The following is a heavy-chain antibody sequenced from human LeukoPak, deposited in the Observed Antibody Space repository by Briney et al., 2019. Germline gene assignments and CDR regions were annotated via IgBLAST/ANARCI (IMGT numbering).Heavy chain of an antibody. CDR1: GGSISSGDYY. CDR2: IYYSGST. D-gene: IGHD6-19*01. CDR3: AREQGDSSGLFDY. J-gene: IGHJ4*02. Sequence: SETLSLTCTVSGGSISSGDYYWSWIRQPPGKGLEWIGYIYYSGSTYYNPSLKSRVTISVDTSKNQFSLKLSSVTAADTAVYYCAREQGDSSGLFDYWGRGTLVTVSS. V-gene: IGHV4-30-4*01.